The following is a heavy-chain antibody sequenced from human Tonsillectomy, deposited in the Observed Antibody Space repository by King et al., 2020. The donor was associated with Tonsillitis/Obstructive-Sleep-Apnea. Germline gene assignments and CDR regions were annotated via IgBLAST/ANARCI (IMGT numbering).Heavy chain of an antibody. V-gene: IGHV3-30*04. J-gene: IGHJ2*01. D-gene: IGHD4-17*01. CDR1: GFTFSSYA. Sequence: VQLVESGGGVVQPGRSLRLSCAASGFTFSSYAMHWVRQAPGKGLEWVAVISYDGSNENYADSVKGRFTISRDNSKNTLYLQMNSLRGEDTAVYYCARGGATVTDYWYFDLWGRGTLVTVSS. CDR3: ARGGATVTDYWYFDL. CDR2: ISYDGSNE.